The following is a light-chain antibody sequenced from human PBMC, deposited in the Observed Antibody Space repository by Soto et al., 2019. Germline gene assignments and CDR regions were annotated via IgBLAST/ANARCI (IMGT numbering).Light chain of an antibody. CDR3: SSFTSSHTGV. CDR2: EVS. Sequence: QSALTQPASVSGSPGQSITISCTGTSSDVGRYNYVSWYQQHPGKAPKLMIYEVSNRPSGVSNRFSGSKSGNTASLTISGLQAEDEADYYCSSFTSSHTGVFGGGTKLTVL. J-gene: IGLJ3*02. CDR1: SSDVGRYNY. V-gene: IGLV2-14*01.